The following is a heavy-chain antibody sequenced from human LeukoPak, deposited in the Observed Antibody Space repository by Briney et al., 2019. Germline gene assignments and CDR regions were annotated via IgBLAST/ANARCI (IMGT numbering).Heavy chain of an antibody. CDR2: ISWNSGSI. Sequence: PGRSLRLSCAASGFTFDDYAMHWVRQAPGKGLEWVSGISWNSGSIGYADSVKGRFTISRDNAKNSLYLQMNSLRAEDMALYYCAKGIGRIVVVPAAMDYWGQGILVTVSS. D-gene: IGHD2-2*01. CDR3: AKGIGRIVVVPAAMDY. CDR1: GFTFDDYA. J-gene: IGHJ4*02. V-gene: IGHV3-9*03.